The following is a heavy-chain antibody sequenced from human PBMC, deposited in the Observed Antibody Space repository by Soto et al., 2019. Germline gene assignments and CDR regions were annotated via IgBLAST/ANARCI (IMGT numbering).Heavy chain of an antibody. J-gene: IGHJ4*02. CDR2: IYYSGST. CDR3: ARATSFSGHHGY. CDR1: GGSFSSGGYY. V-gene: IGHV4-31*03. Sequence: PSETLSLTCTVSGGSFSSGGYYWSWIRQLPGKGLEWIGYIYYSGSTYYNPSLKSRFTISLDTSKNQFSLKLSSVTAADTAVYYCARATSFSGHHGYWGQGTLVTVLL. D-gene: IGHD2-8*02.